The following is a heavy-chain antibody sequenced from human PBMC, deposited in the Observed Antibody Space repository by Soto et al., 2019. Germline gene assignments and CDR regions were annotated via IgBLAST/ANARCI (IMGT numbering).Heavy chain of an antibody. Sequence: EVQLLESGGGLVQPGGSLRLSCAVSGFTFSSYAMSWVRQAPGKGLEWVSSISGSGDSTYYADSVKGRFTISRDNSKNTLYLQMNSVRVEDTAVYYCAKDSQGGTYLYFDYWGQGALVTVSS. CDR1: GFTFSSYA. CDR2: ISGSGDST. J-gene: IGHJ4*02. V-gene: IGHV3-23*01. D-gene: IGHD1-26*01. CDR3: AKDSQGGTYLYFDY.